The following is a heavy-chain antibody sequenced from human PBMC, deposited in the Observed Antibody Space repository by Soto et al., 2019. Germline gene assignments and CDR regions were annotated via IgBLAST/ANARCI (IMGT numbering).Heavy chain of an antibody. CDR2: INHSGST. CDR1: GGSFSGYY. D-gene: IGHD3-10*01. Sequence: SETLSLTCAVYGGSFSGYYWSWIRQPPGKGLEWIGEINHSGSTNYNPSLKSRVTISVDTSKNQFSLKLSPVTAADTAVYYCARTGPRYGSGSYYKTANWFDPWGQGTLVTVS. V-gene: IGHV4-34*01. J-gene: IGHJ5*02. CDR3: ARTGPRYGSGSYYKTANWFDP.